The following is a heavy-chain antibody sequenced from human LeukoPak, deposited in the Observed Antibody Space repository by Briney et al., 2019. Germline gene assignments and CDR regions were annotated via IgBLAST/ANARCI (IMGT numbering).Heavy chain of an antibody. J-gene: IGHJ5*02. D-gene: IGHD4-11*01. CDR2: IYPADSDT. CDR1: GYSFTCYW. V-gene: IGHV5-51*01. Sequence: GESLKISCKGSGYSFTCYWIGWVRQMPGKGLEWMGIIYPADSDTRYSPSFQGQVTISADKSISTAYLQWSSLKASDTAMYYCARSTVTTPKWFDPWGQGTLVTVSS. CDR3: ARSTVTTPKWFDP.